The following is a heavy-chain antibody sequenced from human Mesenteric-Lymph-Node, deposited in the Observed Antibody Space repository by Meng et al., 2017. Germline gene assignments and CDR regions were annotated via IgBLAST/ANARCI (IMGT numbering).Heavy chain of an antibody. J-gene: IGHJ4*02. Sequence: GPRLWQPSRLSSLPVNAAGACTSSDSGGSWDPPPQGKGLEWIGEVNHRGDTNYNPSLKGRVVISVDRSKNQFSLNLSSVTAADTAVYYCGRDQGRQLINHWGQGTLVTVSS. CDR3: GRDQGRQLINH. CDR1: GACTSSDSG. D-gene: IGHD1-1*01. V-gene: IGHV4-4*02. CDR2: VNHRGDT.